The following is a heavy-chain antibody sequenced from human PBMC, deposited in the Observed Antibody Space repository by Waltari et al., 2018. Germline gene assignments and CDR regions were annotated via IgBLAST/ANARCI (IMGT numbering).Heavy chain of an antibody. D-gene: IGHD6-6*01. J-gene: IGHJ4*02. CDR3: ARLAFLQLGGGFDY. V-gene: IGHV4-34*01. Sequence: QVQLQQWGAGLLKPSETLSLTCAVYGGSFSGYYWSWIRQPPGKGLEWIWEINHSGSTNYNPSLKSRVTISVDTSKNQFSLKLSSVTAADTAVYYCARLAFLQLGGGFDYWGQGTLVTVSS. CDR1: GGSFSGYY. CDR2: INHSGST.